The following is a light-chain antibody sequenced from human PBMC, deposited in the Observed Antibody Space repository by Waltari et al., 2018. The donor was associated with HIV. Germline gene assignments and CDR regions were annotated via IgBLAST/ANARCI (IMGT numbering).Light chain of an antibody. CDR3: SSYAGSNNFP. Sequence: QSALTQPPSASGSPGQSVTISCTGTSSAVGGYNYVSWYQQHPGKAPKLMIYEVSKRPSGVPDRFSGSKSGNTASLTVSGLQAEDEADYYCSSYAGSNNFPFGGGTKLTVL. J-gene: IGLJ2*01. CDR2: EVS. V-gene: IGLV2-8*01. CDR1: SSAVGGYNY.